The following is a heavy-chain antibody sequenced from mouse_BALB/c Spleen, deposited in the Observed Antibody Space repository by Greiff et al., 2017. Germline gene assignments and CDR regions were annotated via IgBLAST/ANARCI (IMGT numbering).Heavy chain of an antibody. J-gene: IGHJ2*01. CDR1: GFNFNDTY. Sequence: VQLQQSGAELVKPGASVKLSCTASGFNFNDTYMHWVKQRPEQGLEWIGRIDPANGNTKYDPKFQGKATITADTSSNTAYLQRSSLTSEDTAVYYCASRPFYGSSFDYWGQGTTLTVSS. CDR3: ASRPFYGSSFDY. V-gene: IGHV14-3*02. D-gene: IGHD1-1*01. CDR2: IDPANGNT.